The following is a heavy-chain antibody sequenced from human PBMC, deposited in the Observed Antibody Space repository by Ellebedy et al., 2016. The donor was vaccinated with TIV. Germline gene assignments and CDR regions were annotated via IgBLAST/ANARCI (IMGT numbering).Heavy chain of an antibody. D-gene: IGHD1-14*01. CDR2: IRAYSGNT. CDR1: GYTFTRYG. CDR3: ARDVRQPTAGFDY. V-gene: IGHV1-18*04. Sequence: AASVKVSCKASGYTFTRYGVSWVRQAPGQGLEWMGWIRAYSGNTNYAQTLQGRVTMTTDAVTSTAYMELRSLRSDDTAVYYCARDVRQPTAGFDYWGQGTLVTVSS. J-gene: IGHJ4*02.